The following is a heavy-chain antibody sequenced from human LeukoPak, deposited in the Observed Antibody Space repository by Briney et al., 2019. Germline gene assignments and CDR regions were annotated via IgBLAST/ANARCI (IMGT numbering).Heavy chain of an antibody. V-gene: IGHV3-30*18. CDR2: VSNDGRYT. CDR1: GFTFRSYG. J-gene: IGHJ4*02. Sequence: GRSLRLSCAASGFTFRSYGMHWVRQAPGKGLEWVAVVSNDGRYTYYGDSVKGRFSISRDNSKNTLYLQMNSLRAEDTAVYYCAKTVAVGSYYYGSGSYGAFDYWGQGTLVTVSS. CDR3: AKTVAVGSYYYGSGSYGAFDY. D-gene: IGHD3-10*01.